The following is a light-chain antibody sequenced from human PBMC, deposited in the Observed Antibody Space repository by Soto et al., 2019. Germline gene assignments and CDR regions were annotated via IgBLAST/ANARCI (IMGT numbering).Light chain of an antibody. CDR3: SSYTSSTYVV. V-gene: IGLV2-14*01. J-gene: IGLJ2*01. CDR2: EVS. CDR1: SSDVGGYNY. Sequence: QSALTQPASVSGSPGQSITISCTGTSSDVGGYNYVSWYQQHPGKAPKLMIYEVSNRPSGVSNRFSGSKSGNTASLTISGLQAEDEADYYCSSYTSSTYVVFGGGTTLTVL.